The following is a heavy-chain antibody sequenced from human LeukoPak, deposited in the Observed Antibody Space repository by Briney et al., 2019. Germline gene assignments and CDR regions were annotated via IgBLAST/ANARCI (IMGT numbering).Heavy chain of an antibody. D-gene: IGHD3-10*02. CDR3: AELGITMIGGV. CDR1: GFTFSRYW. Sequence: PGGSLRLSCAGSGFTFSRYWMNWVRQAPGKGLEWVASIKEDGSEKYYVDSVKGRFTISRDNAENSVYLQMNSLRAEDTAVYYCAELGITMIGGVWGKGTTVTISS. J-gene: IGHJ6*04. CDR2: IKEDGSEK. V-gene: IGHV3-7*01.